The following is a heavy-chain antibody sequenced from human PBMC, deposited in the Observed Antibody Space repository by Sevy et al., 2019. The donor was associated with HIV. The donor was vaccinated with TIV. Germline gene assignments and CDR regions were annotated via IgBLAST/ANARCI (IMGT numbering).Heavy chain of an antibody. J-gene: IGHJ6*02. Sequence: GESLKISCKGSGYSFTSYWIGWVRQMPGKGLEWMGIIYPGDSDTRYSPSFQGQVTISADKSISPAYLQWSSLKASDTAMYYCARLGSSSYYYYYGMDVWGQGTTVTVSS. CDR3: ARLGSSSYYYYYGMDV. CDR1: GYSFTSYW. CDR2: IYPGDSDT. D-gene: IGHD6-6*01. V-gene: IGHV5-51*01.